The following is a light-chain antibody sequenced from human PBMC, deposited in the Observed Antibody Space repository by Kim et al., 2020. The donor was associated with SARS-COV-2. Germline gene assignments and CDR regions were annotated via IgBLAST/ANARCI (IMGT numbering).Light chain of an antibody. J-gene: IGKJ1*01. CDR3: QQYGSSPWT. Sequence: SPGERVTLSCRASQSVSSSYLAGYQQKPGQAPRLLIYGASSRATGIPDRFSGSGSGTDFTLTISRLEPEDFAVYYCQQYGSSPWTFGQGTKVDIK. CDR2: GAS. V-gene: IGKV3-20*01. CDR1: QSVSSSY.